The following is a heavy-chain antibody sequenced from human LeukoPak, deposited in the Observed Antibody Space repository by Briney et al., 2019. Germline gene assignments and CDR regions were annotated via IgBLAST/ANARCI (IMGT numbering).Heavy chain of an antibody. Sequence: GGSLRLSCAAPGFIFDNYAIHWVRQAPGKGLEWVSLISGDGGSTFYADSVRGRFTISRDNTRKSLSLQMSSLRSEDTALYYCARESETSGWYHYGGQGTLVTVSS. D-gene: IGHD6-19*01. CDR3: ARESETSGWYHY. V-gene: IGHV3-43*02. CDR1: GFIFDNYA. CDR2: ISGDGGST. J-gene: IGHJ1*01.